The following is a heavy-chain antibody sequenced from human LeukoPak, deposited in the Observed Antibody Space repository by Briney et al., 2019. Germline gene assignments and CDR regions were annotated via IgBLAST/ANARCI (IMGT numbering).Heavy chain of an antibody. CDR2: INHSGST. D-gene: IGHD2-15*01. CDR3: ARQPLGYCSGGSCYSGEIDY. J-gene: IGHJ4*02. V-gene: IGHV4-34*01. Sequence: SETLSLTCAVYGGSFSGYYWSWIRQPPGKGLEWIGEINHSGSTNYNPSLKSRVTISVDTSKNQFYLKLSSVTAADTAVYYCARQPLGYCSGGSCYSGEIDYWGQGILVTVSS. CDR1: GGSFSGYY.